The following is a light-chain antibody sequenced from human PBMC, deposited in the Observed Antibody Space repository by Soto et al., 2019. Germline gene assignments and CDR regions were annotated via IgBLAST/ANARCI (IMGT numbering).Light chain of an antibody. CDR1: QSIAGY. V-gene: IGKV1-39*01. J-gene: IGKJ3*01. CDR3: QQSFSTPPGVT. Sequence: DIQMTQSPSSLSASVGDRVTITCRARQSIAGYLNWYQQKPGKAPKLLIYAASSLQSGVPSRFSGSGSGTDFTLTISSLQPEDFATYYCQQSFSTPPGVTFGPGTKVDIK. CDR2: AAS.